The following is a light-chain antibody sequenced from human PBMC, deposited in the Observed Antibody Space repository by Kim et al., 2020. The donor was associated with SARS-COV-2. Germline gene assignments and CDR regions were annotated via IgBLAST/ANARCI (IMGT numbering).Light chain of an antibody. CDR2: HAS. J-gene: IGKJ1*01. CDR1: QSISSW. V-gene: IGKV1-5*01. Sequence: DIQMNQSPSTLSASVGDRVTITCRASQSISSWLAWYQQKPGKAPKLLIYHASSLESGVPSRFSGSGSGTEFILTISSLQPDDFATYHCQQYTSYSWTFGQGTKVDIK. CDR3: QQYTSYSWT.